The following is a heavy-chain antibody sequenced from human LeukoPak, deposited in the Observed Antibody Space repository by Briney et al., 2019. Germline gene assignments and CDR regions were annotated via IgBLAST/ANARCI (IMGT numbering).Heavy chain of an antibody. CDR1: GFTFSSYA. CDR2: ISYDGSNK. J-gene: IGHJ4*02. D-gene: IGHD3-22*01. CDR3: ARDDVVTTTGIDY. Sequence: GGSLRLSCAASGFTFSSYAMHWVRQAPGKGLEWVAVISYDGSNKYYADSVKGRFTISRDNSKNTLYLQMNSLRAEDTAVYYCARDDVVTTTGIDYWGQGTLVTVSS. V-gene: IGHV3-30*04.